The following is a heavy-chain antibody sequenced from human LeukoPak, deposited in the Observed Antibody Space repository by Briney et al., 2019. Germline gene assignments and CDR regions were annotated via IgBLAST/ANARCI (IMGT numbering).Heavy chain of an antibody. CDR3: ARARQYQLPTSYYFDY. Sequence: SETLSLTCTVSGGSISSSSYYWSWLRQPPGKGLEWIGYIYYSGSTNYNPSLKSRVTISVDTSKNQFSLKLSSVTAADTAVYYCARARQYQLPTSYYFDYWGQGTLVTVSS. J-gene: IGHJ4*02. V-gene: IGHV4-61*01. CDR1: GGSISSSSYY. D-gene: IGHD2-2*01. CDR2: IYYSGST.